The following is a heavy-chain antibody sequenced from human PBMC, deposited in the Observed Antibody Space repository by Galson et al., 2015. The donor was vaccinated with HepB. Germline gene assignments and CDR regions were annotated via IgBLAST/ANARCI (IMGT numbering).Heavy chain of an antibody. CDR3: AKSIGGPFGVGRSSYYYMDV. J-gene: IGHJ6*03. V-gene: IGHV3-23*01. D-gene: IGHD3-3*01. CDR1: GLTFRSYA. Sequence: SLRLSCAASGLTFRSYAMSWVRQAPGKGLQWVSGIRGSGGSTYYADSVKGRFTISRDNSKNTLYLQMNSLRAEDTAVYYCAKSIGGPFGVGRSSYYYMDVWGKGTTVTVSS. CDR2: IRGSGGST.